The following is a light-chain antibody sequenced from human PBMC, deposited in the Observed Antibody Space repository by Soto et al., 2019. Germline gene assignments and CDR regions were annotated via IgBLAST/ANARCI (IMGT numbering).Light chain of an antibody. CDR3: QHSYSTPFT. CDR2: AAS. J-gene: IGKJ3*01. Sequence: DIQMTQSPSSLSASVGDRVTITCRASQSISSYLNWYQQKPGKAPKLLIYAASSLQSGVPSRFSGDGSETDFTLTISSLQREDFATYYCQHSYSTPFTFGPGTKVDIK. V-gene: IGKV1-39*01. CDR1: QSISSY.